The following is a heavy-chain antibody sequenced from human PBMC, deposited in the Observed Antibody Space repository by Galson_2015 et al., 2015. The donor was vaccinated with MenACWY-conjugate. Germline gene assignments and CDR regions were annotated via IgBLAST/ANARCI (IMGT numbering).Heavy chain of an antibody. D-gene: IGHD2-15*01. CDR1: GFTFSNYG. J-gene: IGHJ4*02. V-gene: IGHV3-30*18. CDR2: VPYDGSNK. Sequence: SLRLSCAASGFTFSNYGMHWVRQAPGKGLEWVAVVPYDGSNKYYADSVKGRFTISRDNSKNTLYLQMNSLRPEDTAVYYCAKDQTRYCSGGSCDNFDYWGQGPLVPVSS. CDR3: AKDQTRYCSGGSCDNFDY.